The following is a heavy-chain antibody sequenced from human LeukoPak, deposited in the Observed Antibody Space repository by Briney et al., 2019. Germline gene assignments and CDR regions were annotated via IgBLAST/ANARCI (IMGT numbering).Heavy chain of an antibody. Sequence: PGGSPRLSCAASGFSLSTYIVNWVRQAPGKGLEWVSSISSSSSDIHYADSVKGRFTISRDNAKNSLYLQMNSLRVEDTAVYYCARSLVRGVNAFDIWGQGTMVTVSS. V-gene: IGHV3-21*06. CDR1: GFSLSTYI. J-gene: IGHJ3*02. CDR3: ARSLVRGVNAFDI. D-gene: IGHD3-10*01. CDR2: ISSSSSDI.